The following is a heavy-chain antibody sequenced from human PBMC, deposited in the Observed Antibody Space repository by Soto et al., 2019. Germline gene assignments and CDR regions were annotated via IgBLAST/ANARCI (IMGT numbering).Heavy chain of an antibody. J-gene: IGHJ6*02. CDR3: ARGGDYGDYDYYYYGMDV. CDR2: ISYDGSNK. D-gene: IGHD4-17*01. Sequence: PGGSLRLSCAASGFTFSSYAMRWVRQAPGKGLEWVAVISYDGSNKYYADSVKGRFTISRDNSKNTLYLQMNSLRAEDTAVYYCARGGDYGDYDYYYYGMDVWGQGTTVTVSS. V-gene: IGHV3-30-3*01. CDR1: GFTFSSYA.